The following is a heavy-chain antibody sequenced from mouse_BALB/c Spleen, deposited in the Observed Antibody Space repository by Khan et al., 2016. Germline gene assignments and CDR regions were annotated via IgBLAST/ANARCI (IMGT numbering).Heavy chain of an antibody. V-gene: IGHV4-1*02. J-gene: IGHJ3*01. CDR3: ARAGYYGYLVN. CDR2: INPDSSTI. CDR1: GFDFSRYW. Sequence: EVQLQESGGGLVQPGGSLKLSCEASGFDFSRYWMSWVRQAPGKGLEWIGEINPDSSTINYTPSLKDKFIISRDNAKNTLYLQMGKVRSEDTVLYYCARAGYYGYLVNWGQGTLVTVSA. D-gene: IGHD1-1*01.